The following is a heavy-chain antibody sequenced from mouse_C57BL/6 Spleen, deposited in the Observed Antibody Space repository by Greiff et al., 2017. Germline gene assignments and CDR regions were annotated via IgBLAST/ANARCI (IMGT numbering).Heavy chain of an antibody. CDR3: ARDGYYERTYYAMDY. D-gene: IGHD2-3*01. V-gene: IGHV5-17*01. CDR1: GFTFSDYG. CDR2: ISSGSSTI. Sequence: EVKLVESGGGLVKPGGSLKLSCAASGFTFSDYGMHWVRQAPEKGLVWVAYISSGSSTIYYADTVKGRFTISRDNAKNTLFLQMTSLRSEDTAMYYCARDGYYERTYYAMDYWGQGTSVTVSS. J-gene: IGHJ4*01.